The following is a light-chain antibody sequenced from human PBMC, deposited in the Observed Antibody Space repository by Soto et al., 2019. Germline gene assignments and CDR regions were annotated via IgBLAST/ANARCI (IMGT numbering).Light chain of an antibody. CDR2: EVN. CDR3: SLYISASTYV. CDR1: SGDVGSYNR. V-gene: IGLV2-18*01. J-gene: IGLJ1*01. Sequence: QSVLTQPPSVSGSPGQSVTISCTGTSGDVGSYNRLSWYQQPPGTAPKLIMYEVNTRPSGVPDRFSGSKSGSTASLTISGLQAEDEDDYYCSLYISASTYVFGTGTKVTVL.